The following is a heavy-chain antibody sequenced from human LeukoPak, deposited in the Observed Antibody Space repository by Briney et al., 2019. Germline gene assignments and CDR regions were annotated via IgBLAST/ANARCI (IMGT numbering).Heavy chain of an antibody. CDR2: INQDGSEK. V-gene: IGHV3-7*02. D-gene: IGHD2-2*01. Sequence: GGSLRLSCAASGFAFSNYWMTWARQAPGKGLEWVANINQDGSEKYYVDSVRGRFTISRDNAKNFVYLQMNGLRADDTAVYYCARGYCSSTSCYFDYWGQGTLVTVSS. CDR1: GFAFSNYW. J-gene: IGHJ4*02. CDR3: ARGYCSSTSCYFDY.